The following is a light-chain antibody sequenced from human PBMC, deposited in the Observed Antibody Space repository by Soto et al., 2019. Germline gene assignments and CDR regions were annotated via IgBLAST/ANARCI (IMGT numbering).Light chain of an antibody. V-gene: IGLV2-8*01. CDR2: EVS. CDR3: SSNAGSNNLV. J-gene: IGLJ3*02. Sequence: QSALTQPPSASGSPGQSVTISCTGTSSDVGAYNSVSWYQQHPGKAPKLMIYEVSKRPSRVPDRFSGYKSGDTAALTVSGLQAEDEADYYCSSNAGSNNLVFGGGTKLTVL. CDR1: SSDVGAYNS.